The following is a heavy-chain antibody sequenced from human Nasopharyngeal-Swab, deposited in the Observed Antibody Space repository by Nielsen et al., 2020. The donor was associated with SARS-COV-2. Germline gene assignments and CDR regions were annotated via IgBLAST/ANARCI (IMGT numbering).Heavy chain of an antibody. CDR3: AHRLWQSQQQLVLVDAFDI. D-gene: IGHD6-13*01. Sequence: TLSLTCTVSGGSISSYYWSWIRQPPGKALEWLALIYWDDDKRYSPSLKSRLTITKDTSKNQVVLTMTNMDPVDTATYYCAHRLWQSQQQLVLVDAFDIWGQGTMVTVSS. CDR1: GGSISSYYW. CDR2: IYWDDDK. J-gene: IGHJ3*02. V-gene: IGHV2-5*08.